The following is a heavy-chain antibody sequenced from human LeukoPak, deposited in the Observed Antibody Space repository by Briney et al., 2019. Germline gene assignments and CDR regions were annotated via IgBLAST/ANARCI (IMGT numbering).Heavy chain of an antibody. D-gene: IGHD1-26*01. J-gene: IGHJ5*02. V-gene: IGHV4-61*01. CDR2: IYNGVNT. CDR3: ARSRAFNSGAFDP. CDR1: GASVSSASY. Sequence: SETLSLTCTVSGASVSSASYWTWIRQPPGKGVEWIAHIYNGVNTNYNPSLKSRVTISVDTSKNQYSLRLNSVTAADTAVYYCARSRAFNSGAFDPWGQGSLVTVSS.